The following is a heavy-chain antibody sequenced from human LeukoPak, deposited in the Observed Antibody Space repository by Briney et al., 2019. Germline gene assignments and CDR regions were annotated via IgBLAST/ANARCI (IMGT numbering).Heavy chain of an antibody. D-gene: IGHD6-13*01. CDR1: GFTFSNYW. Sequence: PGGSLRLSCAASGFTFSNYWMHWVRQAPGKGLVWVSRINSDGSSTSYADSVKGRFTISRDNAKNTLYLQINSLRAEDTAVYYCARGGAAAGIFKGRLWSRAGVDYWGQGTLVTVSS. V-gene: IGHV3-74*01. CDR2: INSDGSST. J-gene: IGHJ4*02. CDR3: ARGGAAAGIFKGRLWSRAGVDY.